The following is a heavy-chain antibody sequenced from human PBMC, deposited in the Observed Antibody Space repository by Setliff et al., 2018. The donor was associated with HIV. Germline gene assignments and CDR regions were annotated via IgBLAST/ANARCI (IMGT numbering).Heavy chain of an antibody. CDR3: ARGMTYGPTGYFDY. D-gene: IGHD3-10*01. Sequence: GGSLRLSCAASGFTFSDYYMSWIRQAPGRGLEWLSYISSGGSTIDYADSVKGRFTMSRDNAKNSLYLQMNSLRAEDTAVYYCARGMTYGPTGYFDYWGQGTLVTVSS. CDR2: ISSGGSTI. J-gene: IGHJ4*02. CDR1: GFTFSDYY. V-gene: IGHV3-11*04.